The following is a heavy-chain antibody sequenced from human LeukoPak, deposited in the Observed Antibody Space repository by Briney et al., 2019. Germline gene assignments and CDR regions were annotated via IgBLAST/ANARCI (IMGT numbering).Heavy chain of an antibody. J-gene: IGHJ1*01. CDR3: ARGGYSSSWYASAEYFQH. CDR2: IYYSGST. V-gene: IGHV4-59*01. CDR1: GGSISSYY. Sequence: SETLSLTCSVSGGSISSYYWSWIRQPPGKGLEWIGYIYYSGSTNYNPSLKSRVTISVDTSKNQFSLKLSSVTAADTAVYYCARGGYSSSWYASAEYFQHWGQGTLVTVSS. D-gene: IGHD6-13*01.